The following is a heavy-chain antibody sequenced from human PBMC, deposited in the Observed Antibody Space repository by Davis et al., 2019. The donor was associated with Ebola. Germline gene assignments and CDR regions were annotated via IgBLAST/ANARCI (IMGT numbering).Heavy chain of an antibody. CDR1: GFTFSSYG. CDR2: IWYDGSNK. CDR3: AKLADSSGSLVY. V-gene: IGHV3-30*02. Sequence: PGGSLRLSCAASGFTFSSYGMHWVRQAPGKGLEWVAVIWYDGSNKYYADSVKGRFTISRDNSKNTLYLQMNSLRAEDTAVYYCAKLADSSGSLVYWGQGTLVTVSS. J-gene: IGHJ4*02. D-gene: IGHD3-22*01.